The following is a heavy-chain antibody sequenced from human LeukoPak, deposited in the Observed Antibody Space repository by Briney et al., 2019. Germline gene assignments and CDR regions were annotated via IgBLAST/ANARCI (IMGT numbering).Heavy chain of an antibody. V-gene: IGHV3-21*01. Sequence: GGSLRLSCAASGHTFSRYSTNGARQSPRKGVEWVSFISSSSRYIYYADAVKGRFTISRDNAKNSLYLQMNSLRAEDTAVYYCAREGSGTYYFDYWGQGTLVTVSS. J-gene: IGHJ4*02. CDR1: GHTFSRYS. D-gene: IGHD1-1*01. CDR2: ISSSSRYI. CDR3: AREGSGTYYFDY.